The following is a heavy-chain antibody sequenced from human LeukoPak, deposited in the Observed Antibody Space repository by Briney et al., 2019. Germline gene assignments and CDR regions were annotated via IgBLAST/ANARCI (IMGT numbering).Heavy chain of an antibody. J-gene: IGHJ4*02. CDR3: ARGRDSGSYYADDY. Sequence: SETPSLTCTVYGGSFSGYYWSWIRQPPGKGLEWIGEINHSGSTNYNPSLKSRVTISVDTSKNQFSLKLSSVTAADTAVYYCARGRDSGSYYADDYWGQGTLVTVSS. CDR2: INHSGST. CDR1: GGSFSGYY. D-gene: IGHD1-26*01. V-gene: IGHV4-34*01.